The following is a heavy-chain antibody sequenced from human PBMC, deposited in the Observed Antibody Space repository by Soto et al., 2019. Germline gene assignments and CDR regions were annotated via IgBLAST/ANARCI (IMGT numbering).Heavy chain of an antibody. Sequence: ASVKVSCKASGYTFTGDYMHWVRQAPGQGLEWMGWINPNSGGTNYAQKFQGRGTMTRDTSISTAYMELSRLRSDDTAVYYCARVGDGYNGDLSFDYWAQGTLVTVS. CDR3: ARVGDGYNGDLSFDY. CDR1: GYTFTGDY. D-gene: IGHD5-12*01. CDR2: INPNSGGT. J-gene: IGHJ4*02. V-gene: IGHV1-2*02.